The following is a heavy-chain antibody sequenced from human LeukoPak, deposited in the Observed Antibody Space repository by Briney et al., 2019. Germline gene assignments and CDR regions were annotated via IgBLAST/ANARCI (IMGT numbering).Heavy chain of an antibody. CDR3: TRNSGWYGLS. Sequence: GGSLRLSCTASGVTFDDYGMSWVRQAPGKGLEWVSSIDYDGGSGHYADAVKCRFTISRDNSNNTLFLHLNSLRGEDTAVYYCTRNSGWYGLSWGQGTLVTVSS. CDR2: IDYDGGSG. V-gene: IGHV3-20*04. D-gene: IGHD6-19*01. J-gene: IGHJ1*01. CDR1: GVTFDDYG.